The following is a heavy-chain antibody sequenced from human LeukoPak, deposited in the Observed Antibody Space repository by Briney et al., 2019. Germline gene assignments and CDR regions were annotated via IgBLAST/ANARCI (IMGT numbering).Heavy chain of an antibody. CDR3: ARDRGSYAWDY. D-gene: IGHD5-12*01. CDR2: ISGSGGST. CDR1: GLTFSSYA. V-gene: IGHV3-23*01. J-gene: IGHJ4*02. Sequence: GGSLRLSCAASGLTFSSYAMSWVRQAPGKGLEWVSAISGSGGSTYYADSVKGRFTISRDNSKNTLYLQMNSLRPEDTAVYYCARDRGSYAWDYWGQGTLVTVSS.